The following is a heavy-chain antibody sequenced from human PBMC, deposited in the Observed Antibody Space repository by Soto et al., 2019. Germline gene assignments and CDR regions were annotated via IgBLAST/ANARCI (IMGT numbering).Heavy chain of an antibody. CDR3: ASPPSSNRYYYGMDV. D-gene: IGHD4-4*01. Sequence: QVQLVQSGAEVKKPGSSVKVSCKASGGTFSSYAISWVRQAPGQGLEWMGGIIPIFGTANYAQKFQGRVTITAEESMSTAYMELSSLRSEDTAVYYCASPPSSNRYYYGMDVWGQGTTVTVSS. CDR2: IIPIFGTA. CDR1: GGTFSSYA. J-gene: IGHJ6*02. V-gene: IGHV1-69*12.